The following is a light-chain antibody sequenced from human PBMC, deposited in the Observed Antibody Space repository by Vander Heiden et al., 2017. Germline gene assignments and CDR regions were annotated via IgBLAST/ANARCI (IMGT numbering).Light chain of an antibody. CDR1: SSNIGSNY. Sequence: QSVLTPPPSSSGTPGQRVTISCSGSSSNIGSNYVYWYQQLPGTAPKLLIYRNNQRPSGVPDRCSGSKSGTAASLAISGLRSEDEADYYCAAWDDSLSGRVFGGGTKLTVL. J-gene: IGLJ3*02. CDR2: RNN. V-gene: IGLV1-47*01. CDR3: AAWDDSLSGRV.